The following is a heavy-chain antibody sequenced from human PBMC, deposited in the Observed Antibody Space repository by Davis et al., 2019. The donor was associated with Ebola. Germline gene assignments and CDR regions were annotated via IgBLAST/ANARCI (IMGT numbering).Heavy chain of an antibody. Sequence: SETLSLTCAVYGGSFSGYYWSWIRQPPGKGLEWIGEINHSGSTNYNPSLKSRVTISVDTSKNQFSLQLNSVTPEDTAVYYCARGSGGWYEDWFDPWGQGTLVTVSS. CDR3: ARGSGGWYEDWFDP. CDR1: GGSFSGYY. CDR2: INHSGST. V-gene: IGHV4-34*01. J-gene: IGHJ5*02. D-gene: IGHD6-19*01.